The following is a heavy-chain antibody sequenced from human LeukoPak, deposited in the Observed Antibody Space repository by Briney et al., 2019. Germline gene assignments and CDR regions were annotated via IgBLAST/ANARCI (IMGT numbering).Heavy chain of an antibody. CDR1: GFTFSSYG. V-gene: IGHV3-48*01. J-gene: IGHJ6*03. Sequence: GGSLRLSCAASGFTFSSYGMNWVRQAPGKGLEWVSYISSSSSTMYYADSVKGRFTISRDNAKNSLYLQMNSLRAEDTAVYYCAKESGGSSWYYYYMDVWGKGTTVTVSS. CDR2: ISSSSSTM. D-gene: IGHD6-13*01. CDR3: AKESGGSSWYYYYMDV.